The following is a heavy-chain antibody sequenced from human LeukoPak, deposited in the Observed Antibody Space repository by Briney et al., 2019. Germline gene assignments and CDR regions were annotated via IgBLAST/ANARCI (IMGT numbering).Heavy chain of an antibody. CDR3: ARGSITIFGVVPTPFDP. CDR1: GYTFTVYY. J-gene: IGHJ5*02. V-gene: IGHV1-2*02. Sequence: ASVKVSFKASGYTFTVYYMHWVRQAPGQGREWMGWINPNSGGTNYAQKFQGRVTITRDTSISTAYMELSRLRSDDTAVYYCARGSITIFGVVPTPFDPWGQGTLVTVSS. CDR2: INPNSGGT. D-gene: IGHD3-3*01.